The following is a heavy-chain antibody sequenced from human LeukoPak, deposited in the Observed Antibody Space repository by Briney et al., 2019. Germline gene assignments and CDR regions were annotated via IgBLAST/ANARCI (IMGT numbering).Heavy chain of an antibody. CDR2: IYYSGST. D-gene: IGHD1-26*01. J-gene: IGHJ3*02. V-gene: IGHV4-59*01. Sequence: PSETLSLTCTVSGGSISSYYWSWIRQPPGKGLEWIGYIYYSGSTSYNPSLKSRVTISVDTSKKQFSLKLGSVTAADTAFYYCARYIVSYPHDAFDIWGQGTMVTVSS. CDR3: ARYIVSYPHDAFDI. CDR1: GGSISSYY.